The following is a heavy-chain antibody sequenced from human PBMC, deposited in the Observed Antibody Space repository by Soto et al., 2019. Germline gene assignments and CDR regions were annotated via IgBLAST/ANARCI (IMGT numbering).Heavy chain of an antibody. D-gene: IGHD3-16*01. J-gene: IGHJ4*02. CDR2: IRSKSDGGTA. CDR1: GFTFRYAW. CDR3: STETADYVSMEPY. V-gene: IGHV3-15*01. Sequence: GGSLRLSCAASGFTFRYAWMSWVRQAPGKGLEWVARIRSKSDGGTADYPAPVEGRFTISRDDSKNTLYLQMNSLKTEDTAVYYCSTETADYVSMEPYWGQGXLVTVYS.